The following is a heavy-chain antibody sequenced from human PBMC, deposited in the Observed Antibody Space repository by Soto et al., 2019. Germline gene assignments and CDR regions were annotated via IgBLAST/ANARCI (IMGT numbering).Heavy chain of an antibody. CDR1: GDSVTSGSYC. CDR3: AREWGLLPYYVMNV. D-gene: IGHD7-27*01. Sequence: SETLSLTCIVSGDSVTSGSYCWTWLRQPPGKGLEWIGYISYTGRTKYNPSLQSRVTISVDTSKNDFSLNLSSVTAADTAVYFCAREWGLLPYYVMNVWGHGTAVTVSS. J-gene: IGHJ6*02. CDR2: ISYTGRT. V-gene: IGHV4-61*03.